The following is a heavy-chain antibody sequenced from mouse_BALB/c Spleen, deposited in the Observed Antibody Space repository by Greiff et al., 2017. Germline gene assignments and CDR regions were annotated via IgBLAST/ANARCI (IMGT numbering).Heavy chain of an antibody. CDR1: GYSITSDYA. V-gene: IGHV3-2*02. J-gene: IGHJ2*01. D-gene: IGHD4-1*01. CDR3: AANWDGYFDY. CDR2: ISYSGST. Sequence: DVKLQESGPGLVKPSQSLSLTCTVTGYSITSDYAWNWIRQFPGNKLEWMGYISYSGSTSYNPSLKSRISITRDTSKNQFFLQLNSVTTEDTATYYCAANWDGYFDYWGQGTTLTVSS.